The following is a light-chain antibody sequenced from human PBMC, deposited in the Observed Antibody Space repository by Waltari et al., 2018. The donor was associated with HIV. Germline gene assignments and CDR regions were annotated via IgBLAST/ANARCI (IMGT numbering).Light chain of an antibody. CDR3: QVWDSNSAF. CDR2: DDR. Sequence: SYDLTQPPSVSVAPGQTARITCGGNNIGSKSVHWYQLRPGQAPVLVVYDDRDRPSGIPGRFSGSNSVDTATLTVGWAEAGDEADYYCQVWDSNSAFFGSGTKVTVL. J-gene: IGLJ1*01. CDR1: NIGSKS. V-gene: IGLV3-21*02.